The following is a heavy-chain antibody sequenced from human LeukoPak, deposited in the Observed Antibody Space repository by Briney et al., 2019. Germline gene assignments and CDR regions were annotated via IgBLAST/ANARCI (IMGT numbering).Heavy chain of an antibody. CDR2: ISPYNGNT. J-gene: IGHJ4*02. V-gene: IGHV1-18*01. Sequence: ASVKVSCKASGYTFTSYGFSWVRQAPGQGLEWMGWISPYNGNTNSAQELQGRLTMTTDTSTSTAYMELRSLRSDDTAVCYCARDQIAVAGPFDYWGQGTLVTVSS. CDR3: ARDQIAVAGPFDY. D-gene: IGHD6-19*01. CDR1: GYTFTSYG.